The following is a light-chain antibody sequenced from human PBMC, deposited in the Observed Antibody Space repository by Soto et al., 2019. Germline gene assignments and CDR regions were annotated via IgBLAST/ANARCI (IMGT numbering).Light chain of an antibody. J-gene: IGLJ3*02. CDR1: SSDVGGYDF. CDR2: DVT. Sequence: QSVLAQPRSVSGSPGQSVTLSCTGTSSDVGGYDFVSWYQQYPGKAPQLIIFDVTERTSGVPDRFSGSKSGNSASLTISGLQAEDEADYYCSSYAGSYILGVFGGGTKLTVL. V-gene: IGLV2-11*01. CDR3: SSYAGSYILGV.